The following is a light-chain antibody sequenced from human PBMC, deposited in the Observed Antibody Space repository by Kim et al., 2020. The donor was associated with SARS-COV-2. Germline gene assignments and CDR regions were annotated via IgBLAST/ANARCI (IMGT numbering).Light chain of an antibody. J-gene: IGKJ4*01. V-gene: IGKV3D-11*02. CDR1: QSVGNS. CDR2: ETA. CDR3: QQRYNWPLT. Sequence: LSPGERATLSCRASQSVGNSLAWFQQKPGQAPRLLIFETANRATGIPARFSGSGAGTAFTLTISSLEPEDFAVYYCQQRYNWPLTFGGGTKVDIK.